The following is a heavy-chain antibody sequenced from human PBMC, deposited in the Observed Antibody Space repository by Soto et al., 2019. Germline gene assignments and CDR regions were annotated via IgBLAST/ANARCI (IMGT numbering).Heavy chain of an antibody. Sequence: SETLSLTCTVSGGSISIYYWSWIRQPPGKGLEWIGYIYYSGSTNYNPSLKSRVTLSVDTSKNQFSLKLSSVTAADTAVYYCARSGYDYYFDYWGQGTLVTVSS. CDR3: ARSGYDYYFDY. D-gene: IGHD5-12*01. V-gene: IGHV4-59*01. J-gene: IGHJ4*02. CDR2: IYYSGST. CDR1: GGSISIYY.